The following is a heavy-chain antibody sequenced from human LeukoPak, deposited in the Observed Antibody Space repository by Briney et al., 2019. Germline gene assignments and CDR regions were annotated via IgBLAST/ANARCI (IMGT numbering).Heavy chain of an antibody. V-gene: IGHV3-23*01. CDR3: AKGLYHYYGSGSYTLDY. J-gene: IGHJ4*02. CDR2: ISGSGTGT. CDR1: GGSISSSN. Sequence: GTLSLTCAVSGGSISSSNWWSWVRQAPGKGLEWVSAISGSGTGTYYADSVKGRFTISRDNSNNTLYLQMNSLRAEDTAVYYCAKGLYHYYGSGSYTLDYWGQGTQVTVSS. D-gene: IGHD3-10*01.